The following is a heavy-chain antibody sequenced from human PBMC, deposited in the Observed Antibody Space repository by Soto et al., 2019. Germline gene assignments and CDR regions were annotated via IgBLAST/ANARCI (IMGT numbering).Heavy chain of an antibody. CDR2: TYYRSKWYN. J-gene: IGHJ6*02. CDR3: ARRSGTGSGTYYSYYYGMDV. CDR1: GDSVSSNSAA. V-gene: IGHV6-1*01. Sequence: PSQTLSLTCAISGDSVSSNSAAWNWIRQSPSRGLEWLGRTYYRSKWYNDYAVSVKSRITINPDTSKNQFSLQLNSVTPEDTAVYYCARRSGTGSGTYYSYYYGMDVWGQGTTVTVSS. D-gene: IGHD3-10*01.